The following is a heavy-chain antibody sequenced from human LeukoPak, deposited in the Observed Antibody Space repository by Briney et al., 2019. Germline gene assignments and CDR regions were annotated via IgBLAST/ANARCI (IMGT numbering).Heavy chain of an antibody. J-gene: IGHJ3*02. D-gene: IGHD5-12*01. V-gene: IGHV4-59*08. CDR3: ARHVGYFDAFDI. CDR1: GGSISSYY. Sequence: SETLSLTCTVSGGSISSYYWSWIRQPPGKGLEWIGYIYYGGSTNYNPSLKSRVTISVDTSKNQFSLKLSSVTAADTAVYYCARHVGYFDAFDIWGQGTMVTVSS. CDR2: IYYGGST.